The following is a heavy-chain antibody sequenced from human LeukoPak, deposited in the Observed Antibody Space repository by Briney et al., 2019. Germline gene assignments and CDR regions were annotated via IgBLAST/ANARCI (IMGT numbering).Heavy chain of an antibody. V-gene: IGHV4-34*01. D-gene: IGHD3-22*01. J-gene: IGHJ4*02. Sequence: SETLSLTCAVYGGSLSGYYWSWIRQPPGKGLEWIGEINHSGSTNYNPSLKSRVTISVDTSKNQFSLKLSSVTAADTAVYYCARGLEHYYYDSSGYYSYFDYWGQGTLVTVSS. CDR2: INHSGST. CDR1: GGSLSGYY. CDR3: ARGLEHYYYDSSGYYSYFDY.